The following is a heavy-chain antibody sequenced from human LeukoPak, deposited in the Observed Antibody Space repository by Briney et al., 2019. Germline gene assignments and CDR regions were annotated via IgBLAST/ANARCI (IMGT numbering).Heavy chain of an antibody. CDR1: GFTFSDYS. J-gene: IGHJ4*02. D-gene: IGHD3-22*01. Sequence: GGSLRLSCAASGFTFSDYSMEWVRQAPGKGLEWISYISSTTTTIYYADSVRGRFTTSRDNAKNSLYLQMNSLRAEDTAVYYCARGCGLHLSPAPSYYDSRCRYFDAWGQGTLVTVSS. V-gene: IGHV3-48*04. CDR2: ISSTTTTI. CDR3: ARGCGLHLSPAPSYYDSRCRYFDA.